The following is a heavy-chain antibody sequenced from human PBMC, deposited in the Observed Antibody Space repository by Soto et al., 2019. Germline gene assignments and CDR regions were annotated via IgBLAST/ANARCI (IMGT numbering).Heavy chain of an antibody. V-gene: IGHV3-33*01. CDR2: IWYDGSNK. J-gene: IGHJ6*02. Sequence: PGGSLRLSCAASGFTFSCYGMHWVRQAPGKGLEWVAVIWYDGSNKYYADSVKGRFTISRDNSKNTLYLQMNSLRAEDTAVYYWATERATYGGERFDAWGRGTTVTVSS. D-gene: IGHD3-16*01. CDR3: ATERATYGGERFDA. CDR1: GFTFSCYG.